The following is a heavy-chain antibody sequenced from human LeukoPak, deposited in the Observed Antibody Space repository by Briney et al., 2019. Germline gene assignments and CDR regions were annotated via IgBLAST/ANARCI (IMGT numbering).Heavy chain of an antibody. CDR2: IYHSGST. V-gene: IGHV4-38-2*02. CDR1: GYSISSGYY. CDR3: ARASGVFGVVPLGY. J-gene: IGHJ4*02. D-gene: IGHD3-3*01. Sequence: SETLSLTCTVSGYSISSGYYWGWNRQPPGKGLEWIGSIYHSGSTYYNPSLKSRVTISVDTSKNQFSLKLSSVTAADTAVYYCARASGVFGVVPLGYWGQGTLVTVSS.